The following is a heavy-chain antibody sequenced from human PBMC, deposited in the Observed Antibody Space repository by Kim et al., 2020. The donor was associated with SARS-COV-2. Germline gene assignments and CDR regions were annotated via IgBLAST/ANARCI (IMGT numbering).Heavy chain of an antibody. J-gene: IGHJ4*02. D-gene: IGHD3-10*01. Sequence: ASVKVSCKASGYTFTSYAMNWVRQAPGQGLEWMGWINTNTGNPTYAQGFTGRFVFSLDTSVSTAYLQISSLKAEDTAVYYCARDGSGSYYNGIIDYWGQGTLVTVSS. V-gene: IGHV7-4-1*02. CDR3: ARDGSGSYYNGIIDY. CDR1: GYTFTSYA. CDR2: INTNTGNP.